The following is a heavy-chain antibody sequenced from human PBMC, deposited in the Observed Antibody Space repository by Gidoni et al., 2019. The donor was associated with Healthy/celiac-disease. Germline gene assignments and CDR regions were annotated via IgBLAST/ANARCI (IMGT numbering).Heavy chain of an antibody. J-gene: IGHJ2*01. CDR2: IYHSVST. D-gene: IGHD3-22*01. V-gene: IGHV4-38-2*02. CDR1: GYSIISGYY. CDR3: AITPTYYYDSSGYYFCYFEL. Sequence: QVQLQESGTGLVTPSETMSITCTVSGYSIISGYYWGWIRQPPGKGLEWSGSIYHSVSTYYNPSLTSRVTISVDTSKNQFSLKLSSVTAADTAVYYCAITPTYYYDSSGYYFCYFELWGRGTLVTVSS.